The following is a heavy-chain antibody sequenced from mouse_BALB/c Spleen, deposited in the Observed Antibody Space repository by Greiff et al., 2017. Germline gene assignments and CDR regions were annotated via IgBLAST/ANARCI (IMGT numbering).Heavy chain of an antibody. CDR1: GYTFTSYV. Sequence: VQLKESGPELVKPGASVKMSCKASGYTFTSYVMHWVKQKPGQGLEWIGYINPYNDGTKYNEKFKGKATLTSDKSSSTAYMELSSLTSEDSAVYYCAREGEIHYYGYDYAMDYWGQGTSVTVSS. V-gene: IGHV1-14*01. D-gene: IGHD1-2*01. CDR2: INPYNDGT. CDR3: AREGEIHYYGYDYAMDY. J-gene: IGHJ4*01.